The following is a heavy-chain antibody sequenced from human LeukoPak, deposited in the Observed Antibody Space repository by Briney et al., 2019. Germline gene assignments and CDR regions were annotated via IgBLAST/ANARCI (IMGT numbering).Heavy chain of an antibody. Sequence: GASVKVSCKASGYTFTGYYMHWVRQAPGQGLEWMGWINPNSGGTNYAQKFRGRVTMTRDTSISTAYMELSRLRSDDTAVYYCARDRVRFLEWLSPCMDVWGKGTTVTVSS. CDR3: ARDRVRFLEWLSPCMDV. CDR2: INPNSGGT. CDR1: GYTFTGYY. J-gene: IGHJ6*03. D-gene: IGHD3-3*01. V-gene: IGHV1-2*02.